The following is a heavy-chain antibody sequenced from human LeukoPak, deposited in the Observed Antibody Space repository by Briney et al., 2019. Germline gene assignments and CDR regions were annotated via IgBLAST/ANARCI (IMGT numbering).Heavy chain of an antibody. Sequence: GGSQRLSCTASGFTFSDCDMNWFRQAPGKGLEWVSSISYRTSHIYYADSVKGRFTISRDNAKNSLYLQMDSLRAEDTAVYFCGRAFPPLRTAAAGDYWGQGTLVTVSS. CDR3: GRAFPPLRTAAAGDY. V-gene: IGHV3-21*01. J-gene: IGHJ4*02. CDR2: ISYRTSHI. D-gene: IGHD6-13*01. CDR1: GFTFSDCD.